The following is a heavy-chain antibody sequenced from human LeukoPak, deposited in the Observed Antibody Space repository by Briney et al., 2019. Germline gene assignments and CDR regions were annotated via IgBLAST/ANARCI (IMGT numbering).Heavy chain of an antibody. V-gene: IGHV1-69*05. CDR1: GGTFSSYA. CDR3: ARGGYYYDSSGSQVDY. Sequence: GASVKVSCKASGGTFSSYAISWVRQAPGQGLEWMGGIIPIFGTANYAQKFQGRVTITTDESTSTAYMELSSLRSEDTAVYYCARGGYYYDSSGSQVDYWGQGTLVTVSS. D-gene: IGHD3-22*01. CDR2: IIPIFGTA. J-gene: IGHJ4*02.